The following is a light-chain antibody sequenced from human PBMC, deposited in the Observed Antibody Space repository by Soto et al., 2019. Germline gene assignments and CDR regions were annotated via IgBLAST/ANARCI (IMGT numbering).Light chain of an antibody. CDR3: QQRNNWPPEIT. Sequence: DIQMTQSPSSMSASVGDRVTLTCRASQGVSTWLAWYQQKPGKAPNLLIYTASSLQSGVPSRFSGSGSGTDFTLTISSLEPEDFAVYYCQQRNNWPPEITFGQGTRLEIK. CDR1: QGVSTW. CDR2: TAS. J-gene: IGKJ5*01. V-gene: IGKV1-12*01.